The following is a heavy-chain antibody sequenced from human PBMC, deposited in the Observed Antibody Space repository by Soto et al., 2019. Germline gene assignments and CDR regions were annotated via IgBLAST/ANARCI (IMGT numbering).Heavy chain of an antibody. J-gene: IGHJ4*02. CDR2: ISSSGSTI. Sequence: GGTLRLSCAASGFTFSDHYMSWLRQAPGKGLEWVSYISSSGSTIYYADSVKGRLTISRDNAKNSPNLQMNSLKAEDTAAYYIASPYAISFHYWGQGALVTVSA. D-gene: IGHD2-8*01. CDR3: ASPYAISFHY. V-gene: IGHV3-11*01. CDR1: GFTFSDHY.